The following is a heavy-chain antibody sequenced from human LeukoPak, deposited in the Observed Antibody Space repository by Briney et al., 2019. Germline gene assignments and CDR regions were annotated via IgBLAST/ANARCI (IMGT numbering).Heavy chain of an antibody. V-gene: IGHV3-11*01. CDR2: ISDGGTTI. CDR1: GFTLSDHY. J-gene: IGHJ4*02. CDR3: AKGAVAGNQKPGGY. D-gene: IGHD6-19*01. Sequence: PGGSLRLSCAASGFTLSDHYMSWIRQAPGKGLEWLSYISDGGTTIYHADSVKGRFTISRDNAKNSLYLQMNSLRAEDTAVYYCAKGAVAGNQKPGGYWGQGTLVTVSS.